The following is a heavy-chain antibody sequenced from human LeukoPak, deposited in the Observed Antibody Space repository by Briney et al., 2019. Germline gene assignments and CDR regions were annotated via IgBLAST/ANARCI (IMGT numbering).Heavy chain of an antibody. CDR1: GFTFTTYW. D-gene: IGHD3-10*01. CDR2: INQDGTEK. V-gene: IGHV3-7*01. Sequence: GESLRLSCAASGFTFTTYWMSWVRQFPGKGLEWVANINQDGTEKYYVDSVKGRLTISRDNAKNSLYLQMNSLRVEDTAIYYCVKVAKYYYGSETYYFFEHWGQGTPVTASS. CDR3: VKVAKYYYGSETYYFFEH. J-gene: IGHJ4*02.